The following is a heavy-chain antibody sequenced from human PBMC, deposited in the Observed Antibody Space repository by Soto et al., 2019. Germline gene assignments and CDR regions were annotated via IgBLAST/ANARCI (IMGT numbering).Heavy chain of an antibody. J-gene: IGHJ2*01. D-gene: IGHD6-6*01. CDR2: ISSNGGTT. V-gene: IGHV3-64D*08. CDR1: GFSFTSHV. Sequence: EVQLVESGGGLVQPGGSLRLSCSASGFSFTSHVMHWVRQAPGKGLIYVSAISSNGGTTYYADSVKGRFTISRDNSKNTLYLQMSSLRVEDTAVYYCVKDYSEQLVFTHWHFDLWGRGTLVTVSS. CDR3: VKDYSEQLVFTHWHFDL.